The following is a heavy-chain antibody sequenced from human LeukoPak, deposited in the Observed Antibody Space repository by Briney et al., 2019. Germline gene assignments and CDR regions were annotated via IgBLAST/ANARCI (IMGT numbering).Heavy chain of an antibody. CDR1: GFTFSSYE. D-gene: IGHD2-2*01. CDR2: ISSSGSTI. V-gene: IGHV3-48*03. CDR3: ARGGYCSSTSCYGPFRFDP. Sequence: GGSLRLSCAASGFTFSSYEMNWVRQAPGKGLEWASYISSSGSTIYYADSVKGRFTISRDNAKNSLYLQMNSLRAEDTAVYYCARGGYCSSTSCYGPFRFDPWGQGTLVTVSS. J-gene: IGHJ5*02.